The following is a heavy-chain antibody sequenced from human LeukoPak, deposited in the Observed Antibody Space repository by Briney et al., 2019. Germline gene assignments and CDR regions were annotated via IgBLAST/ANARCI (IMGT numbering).Heavy chain of an antibody. Sequence: ASETLSLTCTVSGYSISSGYYWAWIRQPPGKGLEWIGSIYHSGSTYYNPSLKSRVTISVDTSKNQFSLRLSSVTAADTAVYYCARVYGSGYDFRGAFDIWGQGTMVTVSS. CDR1: GYSISSGYY. D-gene: IGHD5-12*01. J-gene: IGHJ3*02. V-gene: IGHV4-38-2*02. CDR3: ARVYGSGYDFRGAFDI. CDR2: IYHSGST.